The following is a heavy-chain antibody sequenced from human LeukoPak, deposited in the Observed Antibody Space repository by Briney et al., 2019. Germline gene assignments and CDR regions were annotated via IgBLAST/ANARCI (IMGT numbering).Heavy chain of an antibody. D-gene: IGHD3-22*01. CDR2: IYASGTI. V-gene: IGHV4-4*07. CDR3: ARQESGYYYDPFDS. J-gene: IGHJ4*02. CDR1: GGSIRSYY. Sequence: SETLSLTCTVSGGSIRSYYWSWIRQPAGKGLEWIGRIYASGTITYNPSLESRVSMSVDTSKNQFSLNLSSVTAADTVVYYCARQESGYYYDPFDSWGQGTLVTVSS.